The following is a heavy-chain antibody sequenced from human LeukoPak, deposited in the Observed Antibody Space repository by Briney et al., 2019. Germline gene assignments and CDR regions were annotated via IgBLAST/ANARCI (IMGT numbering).Heavy chain of an antibody. V-gene: IGHV1-2*02. CDR3: ARIYRGTTVTTGWFDP. D-gene: IGHD4-11*01. Sequence: WASVKVSCKASGYTFTGYYMHWVRQAPGQGLEWMGWINPNSGGTNYAQKFQGRVTMTRDTSISTAYMELSRLRSDDTAVYYCARIYRGTTVTTGWFDPWGQGTLVTVSS. CDR2: INPNSGGT. CDR1: GYTFTGYY. J-gene: IGHJ5*02.